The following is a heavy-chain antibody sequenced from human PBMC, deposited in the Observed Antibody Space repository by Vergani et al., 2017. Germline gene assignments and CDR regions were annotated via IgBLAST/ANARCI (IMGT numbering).Heavy chain of an antibody. V-gene: IGHV3-30*03. CDR2: ISYDGTQK. CDR3: ATKTCGTPGCQIGYFRE. Sequence: VQLVESGGGLVQPGGSLRLSCAASGFTFSSYWMHWVRQAPGKGLVWVAVISYDGTQKYYADSVKGRFTISRDNSKSTLYLQMNSLRTEDTAVYYCATKTCGTPGCQIGYFREWGQGTLVTVSS. CDR1: GFTFSSYW. J-gene: IGHJ1*01. D-gene: IGHD1-1*01.